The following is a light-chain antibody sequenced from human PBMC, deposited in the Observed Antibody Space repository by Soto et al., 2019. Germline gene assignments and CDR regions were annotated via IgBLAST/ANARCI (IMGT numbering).Light chain of an antibody. Sequence: DIQLTQSPSFLSASVGDRVTITCRASQGISSYLAWYQQKPGKAPKLLIYAASTLQSGVPSRFNGSGSGTEFTLTISSLQPEDVATYYCQQLKSYPITFGQGTRLEIK. J-gene: IGKJ5*01. V-gene: IGKV1-9*01. CDR3: QQLKSYPIT. CDR1: QGISSY. CDR2: AAS.